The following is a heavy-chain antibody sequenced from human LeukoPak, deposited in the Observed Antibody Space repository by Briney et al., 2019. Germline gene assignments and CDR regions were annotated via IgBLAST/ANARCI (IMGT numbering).Heavy chain of an antibody. CDR2: IIPIFGTA. CDR3: ARQVEMATIAFDY. CDR1: GGTFSSYA. V-gene: IGHV1-69*05. D-gene: IGHD5-24*01. Sequence: SSVKVSYKASGGTFSSYAISWVRQAPGQGLEWMGRIIPIFGTANYAQKFQGRVTITTDESTSTAYMELSSLRSEDTAVYYCARQVEMATIAFDYWGQGTLVTVSS. J-gene: IGHJ4*02.